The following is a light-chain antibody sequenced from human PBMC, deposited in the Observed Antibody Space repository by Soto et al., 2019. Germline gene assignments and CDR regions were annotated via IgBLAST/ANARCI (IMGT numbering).Light chain of an antibody. CDR3: QQYKNYPCT. Sequence: AIRMTQSPSSLSASAGDRVAIACRASQDVGRYFAWYQQKPGQAPKLLIYGASTLQSGVPSRFSGGGSGTDFTLTISCLQSEDFATYYCQQYKNYPCTFGQGTKVEIK. CDR2: GAS. CDR1: QDVGRY. V-gene: IGKV1-8*01. J-gene: IGKJ1*01.